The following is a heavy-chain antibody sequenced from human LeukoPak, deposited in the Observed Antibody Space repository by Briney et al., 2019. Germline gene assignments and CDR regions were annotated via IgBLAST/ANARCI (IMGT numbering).Heavy chain of an antibody. V-gene: IGHV3-53*05. CDR1: GFTVSDNY. D-gene: IGHD3-22*01. Sequence: GGSLRLSCAASGFTVSDNYMSWVRQAPGKGLEWVSLIYSGGSTYNADSVRGRFTISRDNSKNTLYLQMNSLRAEDTAVYYCAKSARYYDSSGYIGGAFDIWGQGTMVTVSS. J-gene: IGHJ3*02. CDR3: AKSARYYDSSGYIGGAFDI. CDR2: IYSGGST.